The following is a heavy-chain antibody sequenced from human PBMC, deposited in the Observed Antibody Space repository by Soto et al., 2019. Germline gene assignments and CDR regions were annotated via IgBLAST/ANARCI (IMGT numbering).Heavy chain of an antibody. CDR2: IIPIFGTA. CDR1: GGTFSSYA. Sequence: SVKVSCKASGGTFSSYAISWVRQAPGQGLEWMGGIIPIFGTANYAQKFQGRVTITADESTSTAYMELSSLRSEDTAVYYCASYGSSGSYSPYFDYWGQGTLVTVSS. V-gene: IGHV1-69*13. J-gene: IGHJ4*02. CDR3: ASYGSSGSYSPYFDY. D-gene: IGHD1-26*01.